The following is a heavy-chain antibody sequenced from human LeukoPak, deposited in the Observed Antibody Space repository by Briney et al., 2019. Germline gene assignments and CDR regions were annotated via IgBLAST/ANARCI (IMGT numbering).Heavy chain of an antibody. CDR2: LYSGEDT. Sequence: PGGSLRLSCEGSGFSVSTKYMNWVRQAPGKGLEWVSILYSGEDTYYADSVKGRFTVSRDSSKNTLYLHMNTLGVDDTAVYYCARVGDHYHWYLDVWGRGTLVTVSS. V-gene: IGHV3-53*01. D-gene: IGHD3-10*01. CDR3: ARVGDHYHWYLDV. CDR1: GFSVSTKY. J-gene: IGHJ2*01.